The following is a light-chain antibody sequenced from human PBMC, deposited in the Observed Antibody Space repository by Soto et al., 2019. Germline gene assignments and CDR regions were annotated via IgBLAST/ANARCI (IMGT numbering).Light chain of an antibody. CDR2: SNN. J-gene: IGLJ2*01. V-gene: IGLV1-44*01. Sequence: QSVLTQPPSASGTPGQRVTISCSGSSSNIGSNTVTWYQQLPGTAPKLVIYSNNQRPSEVPDRFSGSKSGASAALAISGLQFEDEPDYYCVAWDDSLNFYVVFVGGTKLT. CDR3: VAWDDSLNFYVV. CDR1: SSNIGSNT.